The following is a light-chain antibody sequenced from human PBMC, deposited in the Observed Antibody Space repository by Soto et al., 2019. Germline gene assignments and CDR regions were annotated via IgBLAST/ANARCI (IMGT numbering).Light chain of an antibody. V-gene: IGLV2-14*03. CDR2: DVS. CDR1: SSDIGGYNS. CDR3: SSHESSTTYV. Sequence: QSVLTQPASGSGSPGQSITSSCTGTSSDIGGYNSVSWYQQHPGEAPKLMIHDVSNRPSGVSNRFSASKSGNTASLTISGLQAGDVTDYYSSSHESSTTYVVGTGTKVTV. J-gene: IGLJ1*01.